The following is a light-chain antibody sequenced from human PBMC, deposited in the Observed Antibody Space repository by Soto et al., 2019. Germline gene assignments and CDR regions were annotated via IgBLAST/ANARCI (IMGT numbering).Light chain of an antibody. CDR3: QQYGSPPLLT. V-gene: IGKV3-20*01. Sequence: EIVMTQSPATLSVSPGEKATLSFRASQIILTNLAWYQQKPGQAPRLLIYGASSRATGIPDRFSGSGSGTDFTLTISRLEPEDFAVYYCQQYGSPPLLTFGGGTKVDIK. CDR2: GAS. J-gene: IGKJ4*01. CDR1: QIILTN.